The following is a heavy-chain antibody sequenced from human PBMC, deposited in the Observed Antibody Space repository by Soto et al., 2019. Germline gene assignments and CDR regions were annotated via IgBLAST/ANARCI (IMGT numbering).Heavy chain of an antibody. CDR3: KRDPTDVGSDPDY. CDR1: GFTVISNY. J-gene: IGHJ4*02. Sequence: PGGSLRLSCAASGFTVISNYMSWVRQAPGKGLEWVSSIYRDSSTHYADSVKGRFIISRDNSKNTLYLQMNSLRAEDTAVYYCKRDPTDVGSDPDYWGQGTLVTVSS. CDR2: IYRDSST. D-gene: IGHD2-15*01. V-gene: IGHV3-66*01.